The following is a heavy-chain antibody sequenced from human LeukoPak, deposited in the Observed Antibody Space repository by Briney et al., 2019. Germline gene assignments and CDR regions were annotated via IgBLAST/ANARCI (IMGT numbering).Heavy chain of an antibody. D-gene: IGHD3-16*02. CDR1: GGTFSSYA. CDR3: ARVSMITFGGVVDKGGYYFDY. J-gene: IGHJ4*02. Sequence: SVKVSCKASGGTFSSYAISWVRQAPGQGLEWMGGIIPIFGTANYAQKFQGRVTITADKSTSTAYMELSSLRSEDTAVYYCARVSMITFGGVVDKGGYYFDYWGQGTLVTVSS. V-gene: IGHV1-69*06. CDR2: IIPIFGTA.